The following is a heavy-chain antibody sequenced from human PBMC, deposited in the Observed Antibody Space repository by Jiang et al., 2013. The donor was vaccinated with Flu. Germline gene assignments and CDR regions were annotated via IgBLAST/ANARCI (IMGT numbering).Heavy chain of an antibody. CDR2: INPSGGST. Sequence: VQLVESGAEVKKPGASVKVSCKASGYTFTSYYMHWVRQAPGQGLEWMGIINPSGGSTSYAQKFQGRVTMTRDTSTSTVYMELSSLRSEDTAVYYCARGLAARTCSGGSCLPSYWYFDLWGRGTLVTVSS. J-gene: IGHJ2*01. V-gene: IGHV1-46*01. CDR3: ARGLAARTCSGGSCLPSYWYFDL. CDR1: GYTFTSYY. D-gene: IGHD2-15*01.